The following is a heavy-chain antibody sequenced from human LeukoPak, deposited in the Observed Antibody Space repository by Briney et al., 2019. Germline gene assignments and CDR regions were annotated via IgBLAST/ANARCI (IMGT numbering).Heavy chain of an antibody. CDR1: GGSFSGYY. V-gene: IGHV4-34*01. Sequence: SETLSLTCAVYGGSFSGYYWSWIRQPPGKGLEWIGEINHSGSTNYNPSLKSRVTISVDTSKNRFSLKLSSVTAADTAVYYCARTSYSSSWYRYFQHWGQGTLVTVSS. D-gene: IGHD6-13*01. J-gene: IGHJ1*01. CDR3: ARTSYSSSWYRYFQH. CDR2: INHSGST.